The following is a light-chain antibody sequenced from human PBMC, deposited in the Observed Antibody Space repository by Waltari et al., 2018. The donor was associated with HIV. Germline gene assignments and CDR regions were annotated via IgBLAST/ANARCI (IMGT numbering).Light chain of an antibody. Sequence: IVLTQSPATLSLSPGERATPSCRASQSVSSYLALSQQKPGQAPRLLIYDASNRATGIPARFSGSGSGTDFTLTISSLEPEDFAVYYCQQRSNWPPGSTFGGGTKVEIK. CDR2: DAS. CDR3: QQRSNWPPGST. CDR1: QSVSSY. J-gene: IGKJ4*01. V-gene: IGKV3-11*01.